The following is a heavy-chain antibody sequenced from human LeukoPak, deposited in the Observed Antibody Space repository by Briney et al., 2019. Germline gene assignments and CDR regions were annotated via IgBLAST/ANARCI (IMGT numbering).Heavy chain of an antibody. Sequence: ASVKVSCKASGYAFTGYYMHWVRQAPGQGLEWMGWINPNSGGTNYAQKLQGRVTMTTDTSTSTAYMELRSLRSDDTAVYYCARTRGNLYYDYVWGSYRLGEFDYWGQGTLVTVSS. CDR1: GYAFTGYY. D-gene: IGHD3-16*02. V-gene: IGHV1-2*02. J-gene: IGHJ4*02. CDR2: INPNSGGT. CDR3: ARTRGNLYYDYVWGSYRLGEFDY.